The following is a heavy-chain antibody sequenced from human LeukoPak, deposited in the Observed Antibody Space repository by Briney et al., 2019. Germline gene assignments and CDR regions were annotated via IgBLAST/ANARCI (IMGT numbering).Heavy chain of an antibody. CDR2: ISAYNGNT. V-gene: IGHV1-18*01. Sequence: ASVKVSCKASGYTFTSYGISWVRQAPGQGLEWMGWISAYNGNTNYAQKFQGRVTMTTDTSTSTAYMELRSLRSDDTAVYYCAREQWLVHPLDYWGQGTLVTVSS. CDR3: AREQWLVHPLDY. J-gene: IGHJ4*02. D-gene: IGHD6-19*01. CDR1: GYTFTSYG.